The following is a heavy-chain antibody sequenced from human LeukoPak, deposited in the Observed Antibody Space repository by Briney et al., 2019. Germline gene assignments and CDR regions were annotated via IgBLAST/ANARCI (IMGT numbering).Heavy chain of an antibody. CDR3: AKESTVTAFDY. D-gene: IGHD4-17*01. V-gene: IGHV3-23*01. CDR2: VSGGDPTT. CDR1: DFSFATYG. J-gene: IGHJ4*02. Sequence: GGSLRLSCAASDFSFATYGMGWVRQAPGRGLEWVSSVSGGDPTTYYADSVKGRFTISRDNSKNTLYLQMNSLRAEDTAVYYCAKESTVTAFDYWGQGTLVTVSS.